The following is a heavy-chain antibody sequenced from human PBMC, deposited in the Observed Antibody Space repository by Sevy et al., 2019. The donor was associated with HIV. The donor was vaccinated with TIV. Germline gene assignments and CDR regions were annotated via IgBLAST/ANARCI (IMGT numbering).Heavy chain of an antibody. CDR1: GFAFSRYG. CDR2: IWHDGNYK. V-gene: IGHV3-33*01. J-gene: IGHJ4*02. D-gene: IGHD3-10*01. Sequence: GGSLRLSCGASGFAFSRYGMHWVRQAPGKGLEWVALIWHDGNYKYYADSVKGRFTISRDNSKNTLYLQMNSLRGDDSAVYFCARDPLYYSHRDSYHLKYYFDYWGQRTQVTVSS. CDR3: ARDPLYYSHRDSYHLKYYFDY.